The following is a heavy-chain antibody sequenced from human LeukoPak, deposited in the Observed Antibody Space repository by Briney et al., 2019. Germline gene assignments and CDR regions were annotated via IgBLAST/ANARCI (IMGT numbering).Heavy chain of an antibody. CDR3: ARGSYYYDTSGYFYDY. Sequence: PGGSLRLSCAASGFTFDDYGMSWVRQAPGKGLEWVPGINWNGGSTGYADSVKGRFTISRDNAKNSLYLQMNSLRAEDTALYYCARGSYYYDTSGYFYDYWGQGTLVTVSS. J-gene: IGHJ4*02. D-gene: IGHD3-22*01. CDR2: INWNGGST. V-gene: IGHV3-20*04. CDR1: GFTFDDYG.